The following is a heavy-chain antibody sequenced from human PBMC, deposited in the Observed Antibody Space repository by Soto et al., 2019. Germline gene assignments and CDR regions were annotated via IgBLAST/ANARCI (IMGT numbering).Heavy chain of an antibody. CDR1: GFTFSSYA. J-gene: IGHJ6*02. D-gene: IGHD4-4*01. Sequence: LRLSCAASGFTFSSYAMSWVRQAPGKGLEWVSAISGSGGSTYYADSVKGRFTISRDNSKNTLYLQMSSLRAEDTAVYYCAKAKLQYYYYGMDVWGQGTTVTVSS. V-gene: IGHV3-23*01. CDR3: AKAKLQYYYYGMDV. CDR2: ISGSGGST.